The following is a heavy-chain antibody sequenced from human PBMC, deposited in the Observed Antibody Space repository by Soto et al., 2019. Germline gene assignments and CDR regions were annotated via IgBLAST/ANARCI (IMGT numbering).Heavy chain of an antibody. Sequence: GGSLRLSCAASGFTFSSYWMHWVRQAPGKGLVWVSRINSDGSSTSYADSVKGRFTISRDNAKNTLYLQMNSLRAEDTAVYYCARVGRDGSSRYYYYYYMDVWGKGTTVTVSS. J-gene: IGHJ6*03. CDR1: GFTFSSYW. D-gene: IGHD6-13*01. CDR2: INSDGSST. V-gene: IGHV3-74*01. CDR3: ARVGRDGSSRYYYYYYMDV.